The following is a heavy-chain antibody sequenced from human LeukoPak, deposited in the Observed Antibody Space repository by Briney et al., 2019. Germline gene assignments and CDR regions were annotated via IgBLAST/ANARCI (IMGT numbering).Heavy chain of an antibody. V-gene: IGHV3-23*01. J-gene: IGHJ4*02. CDR3: AKDWTDIVVVVAAIPGPFDY. Sequence: GSLGLSCAASGFTFSSYAMSWVRQAPGKGLEWVSAISGSGGSTYYADSVKGRFTISRDNSKNTLYLQMNSLRAEDTAVYYCAKDWTDIVVVVAAIPGPFDYWGQGTLVTVSS. CDR2: ISGSGGST. D-gene: IGHD2-15*01. CDR1: GFTFSSYA.